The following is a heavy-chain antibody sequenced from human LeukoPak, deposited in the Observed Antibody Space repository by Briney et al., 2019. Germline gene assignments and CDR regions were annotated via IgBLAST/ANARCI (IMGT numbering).Heavy chain of an antibody. J-gene: IGHJ4*02. CDR3: ARDGLSGYVYDY. Sequence: SQTLSLTCTVSGGSISSGDYYWSWIRQPPGKGLEWIGYINYSGSTYYNPSLKSRVTISVDTSKNQFSLKLSSVTAADTAVYYCARDGLSGYVYDYWGQGTLVTVSS. V-gene: IGHV4-30-4*08. CDR2: INYSGST. D-gene: IGHD5-12*01. CDR1: GGSISSGDYY.